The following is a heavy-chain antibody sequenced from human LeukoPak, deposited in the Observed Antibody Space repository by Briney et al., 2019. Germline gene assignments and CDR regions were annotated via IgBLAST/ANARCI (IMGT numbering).Heavy chain of an antibody. CDR2: ISYDGSNK. Sequence: GGSLRLSCAASGFTFSSYAMHWVRQAPGKGLEWVAVISYDGSNKYYADSVKGRFTISRDNSKNTLYLQMNSLRAEDTAVYYCARERPGVLMVYAQYVPGGYYYGMDVWGRGTTVTVSS. J-gene: IGHJ6*02. D-gene: IGHD2-8*01. V-gene: IGHV3-30-3*01. CDR1: GFTFSSYA. CDR3: ARERPGVLMVYAQYVPGGYYYGMDV.